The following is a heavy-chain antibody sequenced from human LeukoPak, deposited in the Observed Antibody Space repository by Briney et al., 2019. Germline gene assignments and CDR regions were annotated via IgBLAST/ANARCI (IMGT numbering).Heavy chain of an antibody. CDR2: IYHRGST. Sequence: SETLSLTCTVSGGSISSSGYYWGWIRQPPGKGLEWIGSIYHRGSTYYNPSLKSRVTISVDTSKNQLSLKLSSVTAADTAVYYCARATSSGYYEDAFDIWGQGTMVTVSS. D-gene: IGHD3-22*01. CDR3: ARATSSGYYEDAFDI. V-gene: IGHV4-39*01. J-gene: IGHJ3*02. CDR1: GGSISSSGYY.